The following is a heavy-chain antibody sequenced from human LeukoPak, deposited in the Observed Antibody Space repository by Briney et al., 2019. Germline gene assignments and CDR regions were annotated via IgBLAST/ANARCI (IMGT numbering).Heavy chain of an antibody. D-gene: IGHD3-22*01. CDR1: GYTLTELS. J-gene: IGHJ3*02. CDR2: FDPEDGET. V-gene: IGHV1-24*01. Sequence: ASVKVSCKVSGYTLTELSMHWVRQAPGKGLEWMGGFDPEDGETIYAQKFQGRVTMTEDTSTDTAYMELSSLRSEDTAVYYCATDTYYYDSTGLDAFDIWGQGTMVTVSS. CDR3: ATDTYYYDSTGLDAFDI.